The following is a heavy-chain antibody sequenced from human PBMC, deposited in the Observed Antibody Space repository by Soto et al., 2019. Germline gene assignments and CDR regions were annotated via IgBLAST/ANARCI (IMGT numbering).Heavy chain of an antibody. V-gene: IGHV4-39*01. D-gene: IGHD4-17*01. Sequence: SETLSLTCTVSGASISSSTYYWGWLRHPPGRGREWIGTMYYSGTTYYNPSIKSRITTSVDSSKTQFSLKLSALTATATTEYYFASYGNAVPTGYYYGMDVWGQGTTVTVSS. J-gene: IGHJ6*02. CDR1: GASISSSTYY. CDR2: MYYSGTT. CDR3: ASYGNAVPTGYYYGMDV.